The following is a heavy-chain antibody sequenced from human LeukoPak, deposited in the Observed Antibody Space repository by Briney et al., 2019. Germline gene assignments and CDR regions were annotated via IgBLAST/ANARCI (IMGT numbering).Heavy chain of an antibody. CDR1: GYTFTSYG. CDR3: ARGGLRYFDWLTGHNWFDP. D-gene: IGHD3-9*01. J-gene: IGHJ5*02. CDR2: ISAYNGNT. V-gene: IGHV1-18*01. Sequence: ASVKVSCKASGYTFTSYGISWVRQAPGQGLEWMGWISAYNGNTNYAQKLQGRVTMTTDTSTSTACMELRSLRSDDTAVYYCARGGLRYFDWLTGHNWFDPWGQGTLVTVSS.